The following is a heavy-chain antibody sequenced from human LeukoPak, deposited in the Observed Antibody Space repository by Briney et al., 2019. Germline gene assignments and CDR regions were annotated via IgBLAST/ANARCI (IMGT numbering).Heavy chain of an antibody. CDR1: GGSISSSNW. D-gene: IGHD5-12*01. CDR3: ARVVTTSGFHFDY. V-gene: IGHV4-4*02. J-gene: IGHJ4*02. Sequence: SGTLSLTCAVSGGSISSSNWWSWVRQPPGKGLEWIGSIYYSGSTYYNPSLKSRVTISVDTSKNQFSLKLSSVTAADTAVYYCARVVTTSGFHFDYWGQGTLVTVSS. CDR2: IYYSGST.